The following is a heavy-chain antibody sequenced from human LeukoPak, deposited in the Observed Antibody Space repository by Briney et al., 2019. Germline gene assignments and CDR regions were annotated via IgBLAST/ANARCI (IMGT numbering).Heavy chain of an antibody. Sequence: ASVKVSCKASGYTFTGYYMHWVRQAPGQGLEWMGWINPNSGGTNYAQKFQGRVTMTRDTSISTAYMELSRLGSDDTAVYYCAIQASHFWSISGSLGDWGQGTLVTVSS. CDR3: AIQASHFWSISGSLGD. V-gene: IGHV1-2*02. D-gene: IGHD6-19*01. CDR2: INPNSGGT. J-gene: IGHJ4*02. CDR1: GYTFTGYY.